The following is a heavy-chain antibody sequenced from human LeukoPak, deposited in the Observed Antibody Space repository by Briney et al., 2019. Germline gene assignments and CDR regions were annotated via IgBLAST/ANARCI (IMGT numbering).Heavy chain of an antibody. Sequence: GRPLRLSCAASGFTLSNSGIHWVRQAPGKGLEWVAVISHDGSNKYYVDSVKGRFTISRDNSKNTVYLQMNSLRAEDTAVYYCAKDPSLRYFVLGFDPWGQGTLVTVSS. V-gene: IGHV3-30*18. D-gene: IGHD3-9*01. J-gene: IGHJ5*02. CDR2: ISHDGSNK. CDR1: GFTLSNSG. CDR3: AKDPSLRYFVLGFDP.